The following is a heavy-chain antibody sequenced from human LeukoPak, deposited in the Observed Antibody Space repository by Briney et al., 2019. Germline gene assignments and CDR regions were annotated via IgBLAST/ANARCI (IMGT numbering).Heavy chain of an antibody. Sequence: PGGSLRLSCAASGFSFSNSDMHWVRQAPGKGLEWVAFIRYDGSNKYYEDSVKGRLTISRDNAKNTLFLRVYSLRPEDTAVYYCVKGIRRNYFYGMDVWGQGTSVTVSS. CDR1: GFSFSNSD. CDR2: IRYDGSNK. CDR3: VKGIRRNYFYGMDV. J-gene: IGHJ6*02. V-gene: IGHV3-30*02.